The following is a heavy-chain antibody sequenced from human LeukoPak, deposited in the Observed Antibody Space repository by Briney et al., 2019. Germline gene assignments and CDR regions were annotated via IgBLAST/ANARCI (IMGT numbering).Heavy chain of an antibody. Sequence: SETLSLTCAVYGGSFSGYYWSWIRQPPGKGLEWIGYIYYSGSTNYNPSLKSRVTISVDTSKNQFSLKLSSVTAADTAVYYCAREFTHGNFDYWGQGTLVTVSS. V-gene: IGHV4-59*01. CDR2: IYYSGST. CDR3: AREFTHGNFDY. CDR1: GGSFSGYY. J-gene: IGHJ4*02.